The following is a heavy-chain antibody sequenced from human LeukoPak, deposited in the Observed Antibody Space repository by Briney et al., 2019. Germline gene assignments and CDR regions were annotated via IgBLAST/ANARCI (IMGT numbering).Heavy chain of an antibody. CDR3: AKDYYDSSGYFDY. V-gene: IGHV1-69*05. CDR2: IIPIFGTT. Sequence: ASVKVSCKASGGTFSSYAITWVRQAPGQGLEWMGRIIPIFGTTSYAQKLQGRVTITTDESTSTAYMELSSLRSEDTAVYYCAKDYYDSSGYFDYWGQGTLVTVSS. D-gene: IGHD3-22*01. CDR1: GGTFSSYA. J-gene: IGHJ4*02.